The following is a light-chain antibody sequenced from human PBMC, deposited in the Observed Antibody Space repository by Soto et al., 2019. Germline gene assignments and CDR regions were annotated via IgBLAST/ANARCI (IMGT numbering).Light chain of an antibody. CDR2: EVS. Sequence: QSVLTQPASVSGSPGQSITISCTGTSSDVGGYNYVSWYQLHPGKAPKLMVYEVSNRPSGVSNRFSGSKSGNTASLTISGLQAEDEADYYSSSYTSSNAYVFGTGTKV. J-gene: IGLJ1*01. CDR1: SSDVGGYNY. V-gene: IGLV2-14*01. CDR3: SSYTSSNAYV.